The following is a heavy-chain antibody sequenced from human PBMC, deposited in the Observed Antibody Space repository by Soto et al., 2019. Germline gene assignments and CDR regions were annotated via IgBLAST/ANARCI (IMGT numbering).Heavy chain of an antibody. D-gene: IGHD1-26*01. Sequence: QVQLVQSGAEVKKPGSSVKVSCKASGGTFSNYAINWVRQAPGQGLEWMGGIIPLFGTPTYAQKFQGRGTFPAHKTTSPAYMELRSLRSNNTAVYDCAKGWETVGTTTPFAYWGQGTLVTVSS. CDR3: AKGWETVGTTTPFAY. CDR2: IIPLFGTP. CDR1: GGTFSNYA. J-gene: IGHJ4*02. V-gene: IGHV1-69*06.